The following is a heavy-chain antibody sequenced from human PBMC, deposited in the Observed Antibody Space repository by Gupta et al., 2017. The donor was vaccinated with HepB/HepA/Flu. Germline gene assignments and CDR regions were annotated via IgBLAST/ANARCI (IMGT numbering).Heavy chain of an antibody. J-gene: IGHJ4*02. V-gene: IGHV3-23*01. CDR1: GFTFSIYD. CDR2: ITSAYRT. D-gene: IGHD3-16*01. CDR3: TKWNGFGDS. Sequence: VQLLESGGGLVQPGGSLRLSCAASGFTFSIYDITWVRQAPGKGMEWVSGITSAYRTFYTDSVRGRFTISRDNSKNTVDLQMNSLRVEDTALYYCTKWNGFGDSWGQGTLVTVSS.